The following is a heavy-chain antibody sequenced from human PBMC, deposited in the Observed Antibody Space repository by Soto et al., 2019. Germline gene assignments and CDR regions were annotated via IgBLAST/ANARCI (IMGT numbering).Heavy chain of an antibody. V-gene: IGHV1-69*13. CDR2: IIPIFGTA. D-gene: IGHD2-21*02. J-gene: IGHJ4*02. Sequence: SVKVSCKASGYTFTSYGISWVRQAPGQGLEWMGGIIPIFGTANYAQKFQGRVTITADESTSTAYMELSSLRSEDTAVYYCARDGPGGNSDYWGQGTLVTVSS. CDR3: ARDGPGGNSDY. CDR1: GYTFTSYG.